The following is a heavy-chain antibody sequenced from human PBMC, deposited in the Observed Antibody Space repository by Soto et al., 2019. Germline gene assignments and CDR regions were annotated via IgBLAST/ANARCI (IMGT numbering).Heavy chain of an antibody. D-gene: IGHD2-15*01. CDR1: GFTFSDDY. Sequence: GGSLRLSCAASGFTFSDDYMTWIRQAPGKGLEWVSYISSSGTGIYYPDSVKGRFTISRDNAKKSLYLQMSSLRAEDTAVYYCARAYSDAFDIWGQGTMVTVSS. CDR3: ARAYSDAFDI. CDR2: ISSSGTGI. V-gene: IGHV3-11*01. J-gene: IGHJ3*02.